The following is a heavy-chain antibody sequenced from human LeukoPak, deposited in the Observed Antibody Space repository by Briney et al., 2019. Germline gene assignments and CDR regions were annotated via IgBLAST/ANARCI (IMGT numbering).Heavy chain of an antibody. Sequence: ASVKVPCKASGYTFTSYDINWVRQATGQGLEWMGWMNPNSGNTGYAQKFQGRVTMTRNTSISTAYMELSSLRSEDTAVYYCARDGSNSEDGWFDPWGQGTLVTVSS. J-gene: IGHJ5*02. CDR2: MNPNSGNT. CDR3: ARDGSNSEDGWFDP. D-gene: IGHD4-11*01. V-gene: IGHV1-8*01. CDR1: GYTFTSYD.